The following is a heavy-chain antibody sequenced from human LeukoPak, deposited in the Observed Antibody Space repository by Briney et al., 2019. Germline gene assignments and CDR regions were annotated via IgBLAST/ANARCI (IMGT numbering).Heavy chain of an antibody. V-gene: IGHV5-51*01. CDR3: ARQRDYGDYMAYFDY. Sequence: GESLKISCKGSGYSFTSYWIGWVRQMPGKGLEWMGIIYPGDSDTRYSPSFQGQVTISADKSISTAYLQWSSLKASDTAMYYCARQRDYGDYMAYFDYWGQGTLVTVSS. D-gene: IGHD4-17*01. CDR1: GYSFTSYW. CDR2: IYPGDSDT. J-gene: IGHJ4*02.